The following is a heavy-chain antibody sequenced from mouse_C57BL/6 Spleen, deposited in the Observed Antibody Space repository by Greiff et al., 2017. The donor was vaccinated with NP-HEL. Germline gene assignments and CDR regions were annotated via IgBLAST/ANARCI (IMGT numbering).Heavy chain of an antibody. D-gene: IGHD3-1*01. CDR3: ANSHYYAMDY. J-gene: IGHJ4*01. Sequence: EVHLVESGPELVKPGASVKMSCKASGYTFTDYNMHWVKQSHGKSLEWIGYINPNNGGTSYNQKFKGKATLTVNKSSSTAYMELRSLTSEDSAVYYCANSHYYAMDYWGQGTSVTVSS. V-gene: IGHV1-22*01. CDR1: GYTFTDYN. CDR2: INPNNGGT.